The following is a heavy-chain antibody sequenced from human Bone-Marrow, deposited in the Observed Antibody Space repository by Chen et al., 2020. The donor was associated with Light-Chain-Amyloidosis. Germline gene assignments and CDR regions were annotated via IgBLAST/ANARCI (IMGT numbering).Heavy chain of an antibody. V-gene: IGHV4-39*01. CDR1: GGSISINSYY. J-gene: IGHJ4*02. D-gene: IGHD2-15*01. CDR3: ARMFGFCSGGSCYSAYFDY. Sequence: QLQLQESGPGLVRPSETLSLTCTVSGGSISINSYYWGWLRQPPGKGLEWIGSMSYSGSTYYSPSLKSRVTISVDTPKNQFSLRLNSVTAADTALYYCARMFGFCSGGSCYSAYFDYWGQGALVTVSS. CDR2: MSYSGST.